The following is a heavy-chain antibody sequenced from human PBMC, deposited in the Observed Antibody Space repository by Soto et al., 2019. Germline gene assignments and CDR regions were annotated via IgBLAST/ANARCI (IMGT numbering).Heavy chain of an antibody. J-gene: IGHJ4*02. D-gene: IGHD3-10*01. Sequence: PSETLSLTCTVSGGSISSSSYYWGWIRQPPGRGPEWIGGIYYSVITDYNPSLKSRVTISVDTSKNQFSLNLSSVTAADTAVYYRAKYHMGTMFENWGQGTLVTVSS. V-gene: IGHV4-39*01. CDR1: GGSISSSSYY. CDR2: IYYSVIT. CDR3: AKYHMGTMFEN.